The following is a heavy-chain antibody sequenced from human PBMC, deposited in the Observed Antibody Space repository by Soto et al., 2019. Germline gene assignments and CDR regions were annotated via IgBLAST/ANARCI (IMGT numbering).Heavy chain of an antibody. CDR2: ISSSGSSI. CDR1: GFTFSSYE. J-gene: IGHJ4*02. CDR3: ARSGYSSSWSYYFDY. V-gene: IGHV3-48*03. Sequence: GGSLRLSCAASGFTFSSYEMNWVRQAPGKGLEWVSYISSSGSSIYYAESVKGRFTISRDNAKNSLYLQMNSLRAEDTAVYYCARSGYSSSWSYYFDYWGQGTLVTVSS. D-gene: IGHD6-13*01.